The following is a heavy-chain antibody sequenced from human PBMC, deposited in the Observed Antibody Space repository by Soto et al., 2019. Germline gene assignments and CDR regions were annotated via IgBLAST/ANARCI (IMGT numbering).Heavy chain of an antibody. J-gene: IGHJ4*02. CDR1: GDSISSSIYY. CDR2: IYYSGST. Sequence: QLQLQESGPGLVKPSETLSLTCTVSGDSISSSIYYWGWIRQPPGKGLEWIGTIYYSGSTFYNPSLKSRVPISFDTSKNQFSLRLSSVTAADTAVYYCASQAAVGTRRGACYFDYWGQGTLVTVSS. D-gene: IGHD6-13*01. V-gene: IGHV4-39*01. CDR3: ASQAAVGTRRGACYFDY.